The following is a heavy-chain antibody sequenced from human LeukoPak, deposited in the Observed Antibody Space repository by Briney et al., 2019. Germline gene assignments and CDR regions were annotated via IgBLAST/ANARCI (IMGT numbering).Heavy chain of an antibody. Sequence: SETLSLTCTVSGGSISSGGYYWSWIRQHPGKGLESIGYIYYSGSTYYNPSLKSRVTISVDTSKNQFSLKLSSVTAADTAVYYCARDLRSSSWYPGYYYYYMDVWGKGTTVTVSS. CDR3: ARDLRSSSWYPGYYYYYMDV. D-gene: IGHD6-13*01. V-gene: IGHV4-31*03. CDR2: IYYSGST. CDR1: GGSISSGGYY. J-gene: IGHJ6*03.